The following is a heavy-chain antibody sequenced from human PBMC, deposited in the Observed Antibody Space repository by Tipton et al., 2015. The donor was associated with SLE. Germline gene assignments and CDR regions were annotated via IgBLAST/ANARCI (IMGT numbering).Heavy chain of an antibody. Sequence: TLSLTCAVYGGSFSGYYWSWIRQPPGKGLEWIGEINHSGSTNYNPSLKSRVTISVDTSKNQFSLKLSSVTAADTAVYYCARHRARGRGITLFGVVMGAFDIWGQGTMVTVSS. CDR2: INHSGST. CDR1: GGSFSGYY. V-gene: IGHV4-34*01. CDR3: ARHRARGRGITLFGVVMGAFDI. J-gene: IGHJ3*02. D-gene: IGHD3-3*01.